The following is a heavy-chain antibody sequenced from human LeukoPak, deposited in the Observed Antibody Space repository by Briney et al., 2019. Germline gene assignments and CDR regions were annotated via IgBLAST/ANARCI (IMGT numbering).Heavy chain of an antibody. Sequence: GGSLRLSCAASGFTFSSYSMNWVRQAPGKGLEWVSYISSSSSTIYYADSVKGRFTISRDNAKNSLYLQLNSLRAEDTAVFYCARGRSVSGTPEFDYWGQGTLVTVSS. CDR3: ARGRSVSGTPEFDY. D-gene: IGHD6-19*01. J-gene: IGHJ4*02. CDR2: ISSSSSTI. V-gene: IGHV3-48*04. CDR1: GFTFSSYS.